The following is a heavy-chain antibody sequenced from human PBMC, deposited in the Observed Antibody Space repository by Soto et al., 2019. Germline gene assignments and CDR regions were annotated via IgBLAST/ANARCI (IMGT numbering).Heavy chain of an antibody. J-gene: IGHJ4*02. D-gene: IGHD3-3*01. CDR2: INHTGST. CDR1: GSPFSGYY. V-gene: IGHV4-34*01. Sequence: SETLSLTCAVYGSPFSGYYWTWIRQPPGKGLEWIGEINHTGSTKYNPSFNSRVTISLDTSNNHFSLSLRSVTAADTAVYYCARGREICGAVTPVEYWGQGTQVTVSS. CDR3: ARGREICGAVTPVEY.